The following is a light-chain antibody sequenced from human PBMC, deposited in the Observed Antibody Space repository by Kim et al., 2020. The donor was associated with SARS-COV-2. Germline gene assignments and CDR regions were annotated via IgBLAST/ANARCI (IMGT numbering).Light chain of an antibody. CDR3: CSYAGRYRYV. Sequence: QSALTQPRSVSGSPGQAVTISCSGTSSDIGAFDYVSWYQQHPGKTPKVMIYDVTERPSGVPDRFSGSKSGNTAFLTISGLRAEDEADYYCCSYAGRYRYVFGTGTKVTVL. CDR2: DVT. V-gene: IGLV2-11*01. J-gene: IGLJ1*01. CDR1: SSDIGAFDY.